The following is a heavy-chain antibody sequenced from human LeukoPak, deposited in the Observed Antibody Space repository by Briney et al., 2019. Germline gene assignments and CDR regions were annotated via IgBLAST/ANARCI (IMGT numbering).Heavy chain of an antibody. CDR1: GFTFSSYE. D-gene: IGHD3-10*01. J-gene: IGHJ6*02. V-gene: IGHV3-48*03. CDR3: ASGFDYYYYGMDV. Sequence: GGSLRLSCAASGFTFSSYEMNWVRQAPGKGLEWASYISSSGSTIYYADSVKGRFTISRDNAKNSLYLQMNSLRAEDTAVYYCASGFDYYYYGMDVWGQGTTVTVSS. CDR2: ISSSGSTI.